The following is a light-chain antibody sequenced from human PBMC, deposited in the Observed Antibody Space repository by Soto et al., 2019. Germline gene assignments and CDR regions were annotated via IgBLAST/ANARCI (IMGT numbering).Light chain of an antibody. CDR1: QSVSSN. CDR3: QQYNNWPGT. Sequence: EIVMTQSPATLSVSPGERATLSCRASQSVSSNLAWSQQKPGQAPRLLIYAASTRATGIPARFSGSGSGTEFTLTISSLQSEDFAVYYCQQYNNWPGTFGQGTKVEIQ. CDR2: AAS. V-gene: IGKV3-15*01. J-gene: IGKJ1*01.